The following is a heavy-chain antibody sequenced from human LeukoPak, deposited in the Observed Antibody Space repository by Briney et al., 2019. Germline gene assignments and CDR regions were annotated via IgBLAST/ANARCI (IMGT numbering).Heavy chain of an antibody. J-gene: IGHJ4*02. V-gene: IGHV1-8*01. CDR1: VYTFTSYD. CDR2: MNPNSGNT. Sequence: ASVKVSCKSSVYTFTSYDINWVRQATGQGVAWMGWMNPNSGNTGYAQKFQGRVTMTRNTSISTAYMELSSLRSEDTAVYYCARSTIHPGYSFDYWGQGTLVTVSS. CDR3: ARSTIHPGYSFDY. D-gene: IGHD2-21*01.